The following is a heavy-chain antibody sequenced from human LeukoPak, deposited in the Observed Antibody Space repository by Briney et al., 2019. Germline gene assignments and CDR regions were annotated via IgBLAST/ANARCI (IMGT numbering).Heavy chain of an antibody. V-gene: IGHV3-23*01. CDR3: AKEAGGSGSYYRYYYYYYMDV. J-gene: IGHJ6*03. Sequence: PGGSLRLSCAASGFIFSNYAMSWVRQAPGKGLQWVSAFSGSGGSTYYADSVKGRFTISRDNSKNTLYLQMNSLRAEDTAVYYCAKEAGGSGSYYRYYYYYYMDVWGKGTTVTVSS. CDR2: FSGSGGST. CDR1: GFIFSNYA. D-gene: IGHD3-10*01.